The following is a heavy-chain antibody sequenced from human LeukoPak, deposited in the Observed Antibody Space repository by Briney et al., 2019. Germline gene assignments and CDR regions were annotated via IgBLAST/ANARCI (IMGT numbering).Heavy chain of an antibody. Sequence: SETLSLTCTVSGVSISSSSDYWGWIRQPPGKGLEWIGSRDYGANTNYNPSLKSRVTVSVDTSNNQFSLNVNSVTAADTAVYYCGGHCPWGPFEYWGQGIRVTVSS. CDR3: GGHCPWGPFEY. V-gene: IGHV4-39*01. D-gene: IGHD7-27*01. CDR1: GVSISSSSDY. J-gene: IGHJ4*02. CDR2: RDYGANT.